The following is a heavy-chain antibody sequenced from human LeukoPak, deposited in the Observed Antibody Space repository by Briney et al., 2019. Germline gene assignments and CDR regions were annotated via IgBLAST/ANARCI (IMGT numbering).Heavy chain of an antibody. CDR1: GFTFSSYW. V-gene: IGHV3-74*01. J-gene: IGHJ4*02. D-gene: IGHD6-13*01. CDR3: ASDSSSSSRNY. CDR2: INTDGSST. Sequence: GGSLRLSCAASGFTFSSYWMHWVRQAPGKGLVWVSRINTDGSSTSYADSVKGRFTISRDNAKNTLYLQMNSLRAEDTAVYYCASDSSSSSRNYWGQGTLVTVSS.